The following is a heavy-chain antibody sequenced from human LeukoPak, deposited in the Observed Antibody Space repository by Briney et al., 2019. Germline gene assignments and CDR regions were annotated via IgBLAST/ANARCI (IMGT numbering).Heavy chain of an antibody. J-gene: IGHJ6*02. CDR1: GGTFSSYA. CDR3: ARNGCSSTSCYLYYYYYGMDV. D-gene: IGHD2-2*01. Sequence: ASVKVSCKASGGTFSSYAISWVRQAPGQGLEWMGGIIPIFGTANYAQKFQGRVTITADESTGTAYMELSSLRSEDTAVYYCARNGCSSTSCYLYYYYYGMDVWGQGTTVTVSS. V-gene: IGHV1-69*13. CDR2: IIPIFGTA.